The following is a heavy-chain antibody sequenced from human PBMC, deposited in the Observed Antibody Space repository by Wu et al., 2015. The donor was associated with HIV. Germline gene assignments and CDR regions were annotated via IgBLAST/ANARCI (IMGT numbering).Heavy chain of an antibody. J-gene: IGHJ6*03. V-gene: IGHV1-18*01. CDR3: ARDHESTNLINNYHYYMNV. CDR2: ISAYNGNT. D-gene: IGHD2-8*01. Sequence: QVQLVQSGAEVKKPGASVKVSCRASGYTFTSYGISWVRQAPGQGLEWMGWISAYNGNTNYAQKFQGRVTMTTDTSTSTAYMELRSLRSDDTAVYYCARDHESTNLINNYHYYMNVWGKGTTVTVSS. CDR1: GYTFTSYG.